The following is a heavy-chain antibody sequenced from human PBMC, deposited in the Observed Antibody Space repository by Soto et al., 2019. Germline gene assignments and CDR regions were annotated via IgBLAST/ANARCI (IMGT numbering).Heavy chain of an antibody. CDR2: VYYSGTT. D-gene: IGHD4-17*01. CDR1: GGSVSDKTYY. Sequence: KTSETLSLTCSVSGGSVSDKTYYWSWIRQPPGKRLEWIGYVYYSGTTNYNPSLKSRVTISVDLSKNRFSLRLSSVTTADTALYYCARTTAVPNTLRSRYFFDYWGQGTRVTVSS. J-gene: IGHJ4*02. V-gene: IGHV4-61*01. CDR3: ARTTAVPNTLRSRYFFDY.